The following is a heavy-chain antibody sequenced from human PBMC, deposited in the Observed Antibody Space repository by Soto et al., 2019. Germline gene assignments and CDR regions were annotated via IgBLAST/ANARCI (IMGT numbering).Heavy chain of an antibody. CDR1: GFTFSSYG. CDR3: ARGGGSSDRRAGWFAP. Sequence: PGGSLRLSCAASGFTFSSYGMHWVRQAPGKGLEWVAVIWYDGSNKYYADSVKGRFTISRDNSKNTLYLQMNSLRAEDAAVYYCARGGGSSDRRAGWFAPWGQGTLVTVSS. V-gene: IGHV3-33*01. CDR2: IWYDGSNK. J-gene: IGHJ5*02. D-gene: IGHD6-6*01.